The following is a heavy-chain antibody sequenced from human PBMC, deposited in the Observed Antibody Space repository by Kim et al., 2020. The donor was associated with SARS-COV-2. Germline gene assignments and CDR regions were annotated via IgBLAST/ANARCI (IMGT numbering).Heavy chain of an antibody. V-gene: IGHV1-18*01. CDR3: ARDGDSSGYLFSVPFDY. J-gene: IGHJ4*02. CDR1: GYTFTSYG. CDR2: ISAYNGNT. Sequence: ASVKVSCKASGYTFTSYGISWVRQAPGQGLEWMGWISAYNGNTNYAQKLQGRVTMTTDTSTSTAYMELRSLRSDDTAVYYCARDGDSSGYLFSVPFDYWGQGTLVTVSS. D-gene: IGHD3-22*01.